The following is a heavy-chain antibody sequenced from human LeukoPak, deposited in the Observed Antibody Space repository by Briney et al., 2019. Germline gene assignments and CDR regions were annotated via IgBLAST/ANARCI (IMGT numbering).Heavy chain of an antibody. V-gene: IGHV4-30-2*01. D-gene: IGHD3-10*01. CDR3: ARAEMVRGVIGWFDP. CDR2: IYHSGST. CDR1: GGSISSGGYS. Sequence: PSETLSLTCAVSGGSISSGGYSWSWIRQPPGKGLEWIAYIYHSGSTYYNPSLKSRVTISVDRSKNQSSLKLSSVTAADTAVYYCARAEMVRGVIGWFDPWGQGTLVTVSS. J-gene: IGHJ5*02.